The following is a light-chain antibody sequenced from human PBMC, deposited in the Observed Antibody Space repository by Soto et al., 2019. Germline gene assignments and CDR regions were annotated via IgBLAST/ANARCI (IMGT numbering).Light chain of an antibody. CDR2: GAS. Sequence: EIVLTQSPGTLSLTAGERATLSCRASQRVSSSSLAWYQHKPGQAPSLLIYGASTRATGIPDRFRGSGSGTDFTLTISRLEPEDFAVHYCQQYRNSLFTFGQGTKVEIK. CDR1: QRVSSSS. CDR3: QQYRNSLFT. V-gene: IGKV3-20*01. J-gene: IGKJ2*01.